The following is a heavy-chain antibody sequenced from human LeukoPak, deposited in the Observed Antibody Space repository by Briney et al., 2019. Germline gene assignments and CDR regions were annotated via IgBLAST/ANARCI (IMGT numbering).Heavy chain of an antibody. V-gene: IGHV3-48*02. J-gene: IGHJ6*02. CDR3: ARDLGANDGMDV. Sequence: GGSLRLSCAASGFTFSDYNMNWVRQAPGKGLQWVSYISSSGTTIYYADSVKGRFTISRDNAKNSLYLQMTSLRDEDTAVFYCARDLGANDGMDVWGQGTTVTVSS. CDR1: GFTFSDYN. CDR2: ISSSGTTI. D-gene: IGHD1-26*01.